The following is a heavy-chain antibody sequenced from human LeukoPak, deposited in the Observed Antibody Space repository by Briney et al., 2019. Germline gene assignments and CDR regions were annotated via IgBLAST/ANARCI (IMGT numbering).Heavy chain of an antibody. CDR2: IYHSGST. CDR1: GGSISNSSSY. V-gene: IGHV4-39*01. Sequence: SETLSLTCTVSGGSISNSSSYWGWIRQPPGRGLEWIGSIYHSGSTYYNPSLKSRVTISVDTSKDQFSLKLSSVTAADTAVYYCARHSLLEPRPYYFDYWGQGTLVTVSS. CDR3: ARHSLLEPRPYYFDY. D-gene: IGHD1-1*01. J-gene: IGHJ4*02.